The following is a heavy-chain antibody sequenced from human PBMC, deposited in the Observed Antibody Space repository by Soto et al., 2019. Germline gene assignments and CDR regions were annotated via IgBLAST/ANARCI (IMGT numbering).Heavy chain of an antibody. CDR2: FYPGDSDT. J-gene: IGHJ6*02. Sequence: GESLKISCKGSGYSFTSYWIGWVRQMPGKGLECMGIFYPGDSDTRYSPSFQGQVTISADTSISTAYLQWTSLKASDTAMYYCARSRRGAYSSGWYSPSGYYNYGIDVWGQGTKVTVSS. D-gene: IGHD6-19*01. CDR1: GYSFTSYW. V-gene: IGHV5-51*01. CDR3: ARSRRGAYSSGWYSPSGYYNYGIDV.